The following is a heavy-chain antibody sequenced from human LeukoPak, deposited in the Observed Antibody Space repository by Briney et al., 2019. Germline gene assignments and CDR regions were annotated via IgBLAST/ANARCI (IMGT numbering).Heavy chain of an antibody. D-gene: IGHD4-17*01. CDR3: AKRSVLDYDYYYYGMDV. V-gene: IGHV3-23*01. J-gene: IGHJ6*02. CDR1: GFTFSSSA. CDR2: ISNSGGST. Sequence: PGGSLRLSCAVSGFTFSSSAMSWVRQAPGKGLEWVSGISNSGGSTYYADSVKGRFTISRDNSKNTLYLQMNSLRAEDTAVYYCAKRSVLDYDYYYYGMDVWGQGTTVTVSS.